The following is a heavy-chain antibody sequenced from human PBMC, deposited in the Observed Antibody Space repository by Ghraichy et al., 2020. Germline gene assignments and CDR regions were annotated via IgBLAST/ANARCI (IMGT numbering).Heavy chain of an antibody. V-gene: IGHV3-7*01. CDR1: GFTFSSYW. CDR2: IKQDGSEK. Sequence: GGSLRLSCAASGFTFSSYWMSWVRQAPGKGLEWVANIKQDGSEKYYVDSVKGRFTISGDNAKNSLYLQMNSLRAEDTAVYYCARDSASKYFQHWGQGTLVTVSS. J-gene: IGHJ1*01. D-gene: IGHD2-15*01. CDR3: ARDSASKYFQH.